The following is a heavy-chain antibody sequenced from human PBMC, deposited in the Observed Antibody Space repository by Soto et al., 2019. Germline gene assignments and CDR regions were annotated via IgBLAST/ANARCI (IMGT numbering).Heavy chain of an antibody. Sequence: KFQDRVTMTTDTSTGTAYMELRSLRSDDTAVYYCARGLEVIIGAMDVWGQGTTVTVSS. CDR3: ARGLEVIIGAMDV. J-gene: IGHJ6*02. V-gene: IGHV1-18*01. D-gene: IGHD3-10*01.